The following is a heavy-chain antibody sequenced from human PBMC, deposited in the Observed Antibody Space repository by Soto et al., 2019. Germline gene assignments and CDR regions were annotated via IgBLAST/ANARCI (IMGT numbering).Heavy chain of an antibody. CDR3: ARGPSGDKVDY. V-gene: IGHV4-30-4*01. Sequence: QVQLQESGPGLVRPSQTLSLTCTVSGDSISSGDSCWSWIRQPPYKGLEWIGHIYHGGSTYNNPSLKSRVTISVDTSKTQFSLKLSSVSAADTAVYYCARGPSGDKVDYWGRGTLVTVSS. CDR1: GDSISSGDSC. CDR2: IYHGGST. D-gene: IGHD7-27*01. J-gene: IGHJ4*02.